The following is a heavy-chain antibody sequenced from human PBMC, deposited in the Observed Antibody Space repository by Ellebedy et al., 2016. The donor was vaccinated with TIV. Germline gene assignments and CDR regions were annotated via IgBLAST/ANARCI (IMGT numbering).Heavy chain of an antibody. CDR3: ASHRGFYSGWSFDY. CDR2: LNYGGES. Sequence: MPSETLSLTCGVSGGSVSTTKYYWAWIRQPPGKGLAWIGSLNYGGESYFDPSLDSRVTMSLDTSKNQFSLKVNSVTAADTAIYYCASHRGFYSGWSFDYWGQGTLTTVSS. J-gene: IGHJ4*02. V-gene: IGHV4-39*07. D-gene: IGHD5-12*01. CDR1: GGSVSTTKYY.